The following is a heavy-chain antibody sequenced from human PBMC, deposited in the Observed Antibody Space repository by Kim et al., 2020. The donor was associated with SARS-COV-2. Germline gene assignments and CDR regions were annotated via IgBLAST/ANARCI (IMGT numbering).Heavy chain of an antibody. V-gene: IGHV3-33*08. D-gene: IGHD6-6*01. CDR1: EFDFRTYG. J-gene: IGHJ3*02. Sequence: GGSLRLSCAASEFDFRTYGMHWVRQAPGKGLEWVAVIWYDGTKKYYADFLRGRFTISRDNARNILYLQMNSLRADDTAVYYCAREGRHEYSSASGAFDMWGQGTKVAVSS. CDR2: IWYDGTKK. CDR3: AREGRHEYSSASGAFDM.